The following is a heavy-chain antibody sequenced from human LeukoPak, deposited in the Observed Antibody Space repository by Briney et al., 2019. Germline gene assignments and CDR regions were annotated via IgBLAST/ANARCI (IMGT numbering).Heavy chain of an antibody. V-gene: IGHV4-34*01. CDR2: INHSGSI. CDR1: GGSFSGYY. D-gene: IGHD3-10*01. J-gene: IGHJ5*02. CDR3: ARGTALWFGELRWFDP. Sequence: PSETLSLTCAVYGGSFSGYYWSWIRQPPGKGLEWIGEINHSGSINYNPSLKSRVTISVDTSKNQFSLKLSSVTAADTAVYYCARGTALWFGELRWFDPWGQGTLVTVSS.